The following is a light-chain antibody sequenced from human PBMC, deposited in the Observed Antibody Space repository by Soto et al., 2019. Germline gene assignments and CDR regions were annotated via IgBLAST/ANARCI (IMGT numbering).Light chain of an antibody. CDR1: SSNTGSNY. CDR3: AAWDDSLSGRV. V-gene: IGLV1-47*01. CDR2: TNN. Sequence: QSVLTQPPSASGTPGQRVTISCSGSSSNTGSNYVYWYQQLPGTAPKLLIDTNNQRPSGVPDRFSGSKSGTSASLAIRGLRSEDEANYYCAAWDDSLSGRVFGGGTKVTVL. J-gene: IGLJ2*01.